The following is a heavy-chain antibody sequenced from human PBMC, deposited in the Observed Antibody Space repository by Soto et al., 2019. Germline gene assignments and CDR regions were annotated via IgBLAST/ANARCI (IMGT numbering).Heavy chain of an antibody. CDR2: IYYSGST. CDR3: ARDGSGSYYLALDY. J-gene: IGHJ4*02. Sequence: SETLSLTCTVSGGSISSGGYYWSWIRQHPGKGLEWIGYIYYSGSTYYNPSLKSRVTISVDTSKNQFSLKLSSVTAADTAVSYCARDGSGSYYLALDYWGQGTLVTDSS. D-gene: IGHD3-10*01. CDR1: GGSISSGGYY. V-gene: IGHV4-31*03.